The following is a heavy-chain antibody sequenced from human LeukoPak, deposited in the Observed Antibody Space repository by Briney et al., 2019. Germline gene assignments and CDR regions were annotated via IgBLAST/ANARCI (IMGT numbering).Heavy chain of an antibody. J-gene: IGHJ6*03. D-gene: IGHD2/OR15-2a*01. CDR2: ISWNSDKI. V-gene: IGHV3-9*01. CDR3: AKGGIHRGYYFYYMDV. Sequence: TGGSLRLSCAASGFTFSSYAMHWVRQAPGKGLEWVSGISWNSDKIGYADSVKGRFTISRDNAKNSLYLQMNSLRPEDTALYYCAKGGIHRGYYFYYMDVWGKGTTVTISS. CDR1: GFTFSSYA.